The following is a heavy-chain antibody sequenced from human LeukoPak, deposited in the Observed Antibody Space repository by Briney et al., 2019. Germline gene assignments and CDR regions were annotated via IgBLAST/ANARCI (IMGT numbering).Heavy chain of an antibody. CDR3: ARTQYYDFWSGYYFFDY. V-gene: IGHV1-3*01. CDR2: INAGNGNT. D-gene: IGHD3-3*01. Sequence: ASVKVSCKASGYTFTSYYMHWVRQAPGQRLEWMGWINAGNGNTKYSQKFQGRVTITRDTSASTAYMELSSLRSEDTAVYYCARTQYYDFWSGYYFFDYWGQGTLVTVSS. CDR1: GYTFTSYY. J-gene: IGHJ4*02.